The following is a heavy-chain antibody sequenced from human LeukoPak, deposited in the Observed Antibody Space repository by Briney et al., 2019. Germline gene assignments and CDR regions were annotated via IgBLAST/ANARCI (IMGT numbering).Heavy chain of an antibody. CDR2: INHSGST. V-gene: IGHV4-34*01. CDR3: ARGITMVRGVLYYFDY. J-gene: IGHJ4*02. CDR1: GGSFSGYY. Sequence: SETLSLTCAVYGGSFSGYYWSWIRQPPGKGLEWIGEINHSGSTNYNPSLKSRVTISVDTSKNQFSLKLSSVTAADTAVYYCARGITMVRGVLYYFDYWGQGTLVTVSS. D-gene: IGHD3-10*01.